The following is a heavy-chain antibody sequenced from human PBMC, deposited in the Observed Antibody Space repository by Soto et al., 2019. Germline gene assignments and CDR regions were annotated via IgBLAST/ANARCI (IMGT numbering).Heavy chain of an antibody. D-gene: IGHD4-17*01. V-gene: IGHV4-4*07. CDR1: GDSVSKYY. CDR2: IHSTRSP. Sequence: PPETLSLTCTVSGDSVSKYYWNWIRQPAGKGLEWIGRIHSTRSPNYNPSLKSRVTMSVDTSKNQFSLKLNLTSVTAADTAVYYCARSPAYGDYANLDTWGQGTLVTVSS. CDR3: ARSPAYGDYANLDT. J-gene: IGHJ5*02.